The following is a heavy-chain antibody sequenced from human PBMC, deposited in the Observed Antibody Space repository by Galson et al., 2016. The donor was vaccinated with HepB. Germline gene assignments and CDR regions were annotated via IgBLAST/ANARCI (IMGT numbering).Heavy chain of an antibody. CDR2: IKQDGSEK. V-gene: IGHV3-7*01. Sequence: SLRLSCAASGFTFSSYWMSWVRQAPGKGLEWVANIKQDGSEKYYVDSVKGRFTISRDNAKNSLFLQMNSLRAEDTAVYYCARGAALIVATYDYWGQGTLVTVSS. CDR1: GFTFSSYW. D-gene: IGHD5-12*01. J-gene: IGHJ4*02. CDR3: ARGAALIVATYDY.